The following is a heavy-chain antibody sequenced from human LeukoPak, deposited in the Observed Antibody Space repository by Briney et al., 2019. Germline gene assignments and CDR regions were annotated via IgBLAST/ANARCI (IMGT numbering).Heavy chain of an antibody. V-gene: IGHV1-69*05. CDR3: ARVAAAGYFDY. CDR2: IVPIFGTA. Sequence: ASVKVSCKASGGTFSSYAISWVRQAPGQGLEWMGGIVPIFGTANYAQKFQGRVTITTDESTSTAYMELSSLRSEDTAVYYCARVAAAGYFDYWGQGTLVTVSS. J-gene: IGHJ4*02. D-gene: IGHD6-13*01. CDR1: GGTFSSYA.